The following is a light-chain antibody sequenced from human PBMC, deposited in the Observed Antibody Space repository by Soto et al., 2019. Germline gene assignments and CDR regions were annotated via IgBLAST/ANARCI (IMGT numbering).Light chain of an antibody. Sequence: DIQMTQSPSPLSASVGDRITITCRASQSVSRRLAWYQHKPGNAPKLLIYDASSFESGVPSRFSGRESGTEFTLTISSLQPDDCATYYCHTYNSYSLHTFGQGTKLEIK. CDR2: DAS. CDR1: QSVSRR. J-gene: IGKJ2*01. CDR3: HTYNSYSLHT. V-gene: IGKV1-5*01.